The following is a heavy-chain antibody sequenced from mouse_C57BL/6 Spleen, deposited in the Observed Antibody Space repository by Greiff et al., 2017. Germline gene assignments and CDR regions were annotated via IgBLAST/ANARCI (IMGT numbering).Heavy chain of an antibody. CDR1: GYTFTDYY. D-gene: IGHD3-3*01. V-gene: IGHV1-76*01. Sequence: VKLVESGAELVRPGASVKLSCKASGYTFTDYYINWVKQRPGQGLEWIARIYPGSGNTYYNEKFKGKATLTAEKSSSTAYMQLSSLTSEDSAVYFCAREGPGYFDVWGTGTTVTVSS. CDR2: IYPGSGNT. CDR3: AREGPGYFDV. J-gene: IGHJ1*03.